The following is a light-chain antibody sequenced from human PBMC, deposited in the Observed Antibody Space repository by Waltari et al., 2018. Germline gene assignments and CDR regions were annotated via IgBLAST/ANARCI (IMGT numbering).Light chain of an antibody. CDR3: SSYTRSDTWV. CDR1: SSDVGAYNY. J-gene: IGLJ3*02. Sequence: QSALTQPASVSGSPGQSITISCTGTSSDVGAYNYVSWYQQHPGKAPKLMIYEVSNRPPGVSNRFSGSKSGNTASLTISGLQAGDEADYYCSSYTRSDTWVFGGGTNLTVL. V-gene: IGLV2-14*01. CDR2: EVS.